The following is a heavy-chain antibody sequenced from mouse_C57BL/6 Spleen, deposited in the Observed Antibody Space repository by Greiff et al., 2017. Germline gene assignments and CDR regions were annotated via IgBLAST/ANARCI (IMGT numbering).Heavy chain of an antibody. CDR3: ARLAYHITLAY. CDR2: ISSGSSTI. J-gene: IGHJ2*01. V-gene: IGHV5-17*01. D-gene: IGHD6-5*01. CDR1: GFTFSDHG. Sequence: EVQVVESGGGLVKPGGSLKLSCAAAGFTFSDHGMHWVRQAPEKGLEWVAYISSGSSTIYYADTVKGRFTISRDNAKNTLFLQMTSLRSEDTAMYYCARLAYHITLAYRGQGTTLPFSS.